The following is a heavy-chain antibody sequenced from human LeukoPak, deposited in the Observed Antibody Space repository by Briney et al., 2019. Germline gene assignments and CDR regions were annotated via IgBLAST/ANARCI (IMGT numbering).Heavy chain of an antibody. Sequence: ASVTVSCKASGYTFTSYGIGWVRQAPGQGLEWMGWISAYNGNTNYAQKLQGRVTMTTDTSTSTAYMELRSLRSDDTAVYYCARPLQYDSSAWGVWGQGTTVTASS. J-gene: IGHJ6*02. V-gene: IGHV1-18*01. CDR2: ISAYNGNT. CDR3: ARPLQYDSSAWGV. CDR1: GYTFTSYG. D-gene: IGHD3-22*01.